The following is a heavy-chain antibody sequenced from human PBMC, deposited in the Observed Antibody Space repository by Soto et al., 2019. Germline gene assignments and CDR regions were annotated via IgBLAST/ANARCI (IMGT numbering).Heavy chain of an antibody. D-gene: IGHD6-13*01. CDR1: GGSLSSSSYY. Sequence: SETLSLTCTVSGGSLSSSSYYWGWIRQPPGKVLEWIGSIYYSGSTYYNPSLKSRVTISVDTSKNQFSLKLSSVTAADTAVYYCASTPGIAAAGTGLWYFDYWGQGTLVTVSS. V-gene: IGHV4-39*01. J-gene: IGHJ4*02. CDR2: IYYSGST. CDR3: ASTPGIAAAGTGLWYFDY.